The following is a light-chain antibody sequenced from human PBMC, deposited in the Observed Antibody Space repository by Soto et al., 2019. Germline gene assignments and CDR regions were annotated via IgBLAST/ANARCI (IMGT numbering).Light chain of an antibody. CDR1: QSVSNY. J-gene: IGKJ4*01. CDR2: ATS. Sequence: EIVLTQSPATLSLSPGERATLSCRASQSVSNYLAWYQQKPGQAPRLLIYATSNRATGIPARFSGSGSWTDFTLTISSLEHEDFAVYYCQQRSNWPLLTFGGGTKVEIK. CDR3: QQRSNWPLLT. V-gene: IGKV3-11*01.